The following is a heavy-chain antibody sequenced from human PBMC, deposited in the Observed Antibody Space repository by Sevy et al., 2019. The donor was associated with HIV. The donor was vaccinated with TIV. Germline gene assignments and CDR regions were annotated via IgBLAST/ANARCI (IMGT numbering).Heavy chain of an antibody. CDR2: ISGSGTRT. J-gene: IGHJ6*03. CDR1: GFSFDSYG. V-gene: IGHV3-23*01. D-gene: IGHD3-22*01. CDR3: AKGGGGHYDPDEIGYYFYYYNMDV. Sequence: GGSLRLSCAVSGFSFDSYGMTWVRQAPGKGLEWVSGISGSGTRTYYADSVKGRFSISRDNSKNRLYLQMKSLRSEDTAIYYCAKGGGGHYDPDEIGYYFYYYNMDVWGKGTTVTVSS.